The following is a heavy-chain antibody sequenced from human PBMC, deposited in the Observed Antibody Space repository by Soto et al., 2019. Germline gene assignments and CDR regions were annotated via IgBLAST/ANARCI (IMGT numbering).Heavy chain of an antibody. V-gene: IGHV3-30*18. J-gene: IGHJ4*02. CDR2: ISYDGSNN. CDR3: AKDQTGYWGGDCYSALDY. CDR1: GFTFSSYG. Sequence: QVQLVESGGGVVQPGRSLRLSCAASGFTFSSYGMHWVRQAPGKGLAWVAVISYDGSNNYYADSVKGRFTISRDNSKNTLYLQMNRLRAEDTAVYYCAKDQTGYWGGDCYSALDYWGQGTLVTVSS. D-gene: IGHD2-21*02.